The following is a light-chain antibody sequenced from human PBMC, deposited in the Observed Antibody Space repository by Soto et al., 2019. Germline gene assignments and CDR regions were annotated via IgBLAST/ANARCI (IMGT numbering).Light chain of an antibody. CDR1: LSDVGAYDY. J-gene: IGLJ1*01. CDR2: DVS. CDR3: CSYAGTSTYV. V-gene: IGLV2-11*01. Sequence: QSALTQPPSVSGSPGQSVTISCTGTLSDVGAYDYVSWYLQHPGTAPKLLISDVSRRHSGVPDRFSGSKSGNTASLTISGLQVDDEGDYYCCSYAGTSTYVVGTGTTLTVL.